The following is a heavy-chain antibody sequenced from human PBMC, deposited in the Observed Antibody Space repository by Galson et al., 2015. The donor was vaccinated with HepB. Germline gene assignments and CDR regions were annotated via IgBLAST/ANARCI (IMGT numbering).Heavy chain of an antibody. Sequence: SVKVSCKVSGYTLTELSMHWVRQAPGKGLEWMGGFDPEDGETIYAQKFQGRVTITRDTSASTAYMELSSLRSEDTAVYYCARAGLLDYWGQGTLVTVSS. V-gene: IGHV1-24*01. CDR3: ARAGLLDY. CDR1: GYTLTELS. J-gene: IGHJ4*02. CDR2: FDPEDGET. D-gene: IGHD5-12*01.